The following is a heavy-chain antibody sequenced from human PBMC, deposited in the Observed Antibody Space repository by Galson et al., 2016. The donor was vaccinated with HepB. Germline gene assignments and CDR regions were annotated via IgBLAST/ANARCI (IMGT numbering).Heavy chain of an antibody. J-gene: IGHJ4*02. CDR3: AKDRGGRVDTGTLDY. CDR1: GFTFSSYW. V-gene: IGHV3-23*01. Sequence: SLRLSCAASGFTFSSYWMHWVRQAPGKGLEWVSGIGGSDTGTYYADSVRGRFTISRDNSKNTLYLQMNSLRAGDAAVYYCAKDRGGRVDTGTLDYWGQGTLVTVSS. D-gene: IGHD5-18*01. CDR2: IGGSDTGT.